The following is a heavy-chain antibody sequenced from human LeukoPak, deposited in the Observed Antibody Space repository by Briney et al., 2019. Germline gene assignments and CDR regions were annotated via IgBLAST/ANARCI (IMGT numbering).Heavy chain of an antibody. V-gene: IGHV3-30*18. CDR2: ISYDGSNK. CDR3: AKTPGYYDSSGYNV. Sequence: PGGSLRLSCAASGFTFSSYGMHWVRQAPGKGPEWVAVISYDGSNKYYADSVKGRFTISRDNSKNTLYLQMNSLRAEDTAVYYCAKTPGYYDSSGYNVWGQGTLVTVSS. D-gene: IGHD3-22*01. J-gene: IGHJ4*02. CDR1: GFTFSSYG.